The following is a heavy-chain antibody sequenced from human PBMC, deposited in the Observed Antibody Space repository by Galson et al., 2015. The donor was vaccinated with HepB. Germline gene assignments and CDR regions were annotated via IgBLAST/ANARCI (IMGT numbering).Heavy chain of an antibody. D-gene: IGHD5-12*01. Sequence: SLRLSCAASGFTFSSYSMNWVRQAPGKGLEWVSYISSSSSTIYYADSVKGRFTISRDNAKNSLYLQMNSLRDEDTAVYCCASLSGYDLNYYGMDVWGQGTTVTVSS. CDR3: ASLSGYDLNYYGMDV. J-gene: IGHJ6*02. V-gene: IGHV3-48*02. CDR1: GFTFSSYS. CDR2: ISSSSSTI.